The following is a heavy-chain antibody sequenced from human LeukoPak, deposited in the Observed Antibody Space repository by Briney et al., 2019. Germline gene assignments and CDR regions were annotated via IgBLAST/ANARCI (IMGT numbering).Heavy chain of an antibody. CDR2: INPSGGST. V-gene: IGHV1-46*01. CDR3: ARDICSSTSCYTFDY. CDR1: GYTFTSYY. D-gene: IGHD2-2*02. J-gene: IGHJ4*02. Sequence: ASVKVSCNASGYTFTSYYMHWVRQAPGQGLEWMGIINPSGGSTSYAQKFQGRVTMTRDTSTSTVYMELSSLRSEDTAVYYCARDICSSTSCYTFDYWGQGTLVTVSS.